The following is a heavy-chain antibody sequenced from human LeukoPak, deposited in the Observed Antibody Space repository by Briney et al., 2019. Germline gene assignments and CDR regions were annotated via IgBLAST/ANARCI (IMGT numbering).Heavy chain of an antibody. Sequence: SQTLSLTCAISGDSVSSNSVTWNWTRQSPSRGLEWLGRTYYRSTWYNDYAVSVRGRITINPDTSKNQFSLHLNSVTPEDTAVYYCARRLTQYDCFDPWGQGILVTVSS. CDR2: TYYRSTWYN. D-gene: IGHD2-2*01. CDR3: ARRLTQYDCFDP. V-gene: IGHV6-1*01. J-gene: IGHJ5*02. CDR1: GDSVSSNSVT.